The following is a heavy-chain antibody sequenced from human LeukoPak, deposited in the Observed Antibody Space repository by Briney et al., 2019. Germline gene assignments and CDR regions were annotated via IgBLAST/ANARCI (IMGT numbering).Heavy chain of an antibody. CDR3: ARNILFAFDI. CDR2: IYNDGST. CDR1: GLTVSSSY. J-gene: IGHJ3*02. V-gene: IGHV3-53*01. Sequence: GGSLRLSCAASGLTVSSSYMSWVRQAPGKGLEWVSIIYNDGSTYYADSMKGRFTISGDNSKNTLYLQVNSLRAEDTAMYYCARNILFAFDIWGQGTMVTVSS. D-gene: IGHD2/OR15-2a*01.